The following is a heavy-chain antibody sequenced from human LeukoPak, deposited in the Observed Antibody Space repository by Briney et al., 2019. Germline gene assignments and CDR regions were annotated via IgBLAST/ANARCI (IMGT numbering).Heavy chain of an antibody. Sequence: SETLSLTCAVSGYSISSGYYWGWIRQPPGKGLEWIGEINHSGSTNYNPSLKSRVTISVDTSKNQFSLKLSSVTAADTAVYYCAREGSCTNGVCLPPPSAFWFDPWGQGTLVTVSS. J-gene: IGHJ5*02. CDR2: INHSGST. CDR3: AREGSCTNGVCLPPPSAFWFDP. CDR1: GYSISSGYY. D-gene: IGHD2-8*01. V-gene: IGHV4-38-2*02.